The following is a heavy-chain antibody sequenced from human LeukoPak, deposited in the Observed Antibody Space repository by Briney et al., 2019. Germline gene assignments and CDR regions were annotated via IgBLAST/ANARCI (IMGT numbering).Heavy chain of an antibody. V-gene: IGHV4-59*01. J-gene: IGHJ4*02. Sequence: PSETLSLTCTVSGGSISSYYWSWIRQPPGKGLEWIGYIYYSGSTNYNPSLKSRVTISVDTSKNQFSLRLSSVTAADTAVYYCARVYGSGSLSNWGQGTLVTVSS. D-gene: IGHD3-10*01. CDR3: ARVYGSGSLSN. CDR2: IYYSGST. CDR1: GGSISSYY.